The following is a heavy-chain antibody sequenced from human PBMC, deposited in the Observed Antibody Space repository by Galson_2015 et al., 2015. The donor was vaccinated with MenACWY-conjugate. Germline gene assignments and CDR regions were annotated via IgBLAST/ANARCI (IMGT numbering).Heavy chain of an antibody. CDR3: ARGPNTYDY. D-gene: IGHD1/OR15-1a*01. CDR1: GFTFSDHY. J-gene: IGHJ4*02. Sequence: SLRLSCAASGFTFSDHYVDWVRQAPGKGLEWVGRTRNKANSYTTEYAASVKGRFTISRDDSKNSLYLRMSSLKTEDTAVYYCARGPNTYDYWGQGTLVTVSS. CDR2: TRNKANSYTT. V-gene: IGHV3-72*01.